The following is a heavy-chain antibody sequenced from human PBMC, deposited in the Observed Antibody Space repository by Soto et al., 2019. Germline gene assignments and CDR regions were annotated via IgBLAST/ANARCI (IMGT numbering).Heavy chain of an antibody. CDR3: ARAPSSDYGMDV. D-gene: IGHD3-3*01. CDR2: INPSGGST. V-gene: IGHV1-46*01. J-gene: IGHJ6*02. CDR1: GYTFTSYY. Sequence: ASVKVSCKASGYTFTSYYIHWVRQAPGQGLEWMGIINPSGGSTTYARKFQGRVSMTRDTSTSTDYMELTSLRSEDTAVFYCARAPSSDYGMDVWDQGTTVTVSS.